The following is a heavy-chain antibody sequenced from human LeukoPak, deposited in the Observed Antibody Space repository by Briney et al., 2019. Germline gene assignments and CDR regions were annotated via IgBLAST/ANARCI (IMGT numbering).Heavy chain of an antibody. CDR3: VYKYYDILTGPLDY. CDR1: GGSFTGYY. V-gene: IGHV4-34*01. CDR2: INHSGST. D-gene: IGHD3-9*01. J-gene: IGHJ4*02. Sequence: SETLSLTCAVYGGSFTGYYWSWIRQPPGKGLEWIGEINHSGSTKNNPSLKSRVTISVDTSKNQFSLKLNSVTAADTAVYYCVYKYYDILTGPLDYWSQGTLVTVSS.